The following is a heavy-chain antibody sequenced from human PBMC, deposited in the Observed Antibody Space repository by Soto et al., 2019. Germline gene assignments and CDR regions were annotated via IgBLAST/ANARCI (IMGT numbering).Heavy chain of an antibody. J-gene: IGHJ6*02. CDR3: AMVDVYVTPSPQDV. CDR1: GYTFTSYG. Sequence: QVQLVQSGAEVKNPGASVKVSRKTSGYTFTSYGIGWARQAPGQGLEWMGWINTYNGNTNYAQNLQGRVTLTTDTSTSTAYMELRSLRSNDTAIYYCAMVDVYVTPSPQDVWGQGTTVTVSS. CDR2: INTYNGNT. V-gene: IGHV1-18*01. D-gene: IGHD3-16*01.